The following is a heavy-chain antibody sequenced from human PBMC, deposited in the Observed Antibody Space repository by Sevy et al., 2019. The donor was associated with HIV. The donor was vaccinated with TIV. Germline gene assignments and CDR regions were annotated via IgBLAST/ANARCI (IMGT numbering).Heavy chain of an antibody. CDR1: GYTFTSYA. J-gene: IGHJ4*02. CDR3: ARKVASGWYGDYFDY. V-gene: IGHV7-4-1*02. D-gene: IGHD6-19*01. CDR2: INTNTGNP. Sequence: ASVKVSCKASGYTFTSYAMNWVRQAPGQGLEWMGWINTNTGNPTYPQGFTGRFVFSLDTSVSTAYLQISSLKAEDTAVYYCARKVASGWYGDYFDYWGQGTLVTVSS.